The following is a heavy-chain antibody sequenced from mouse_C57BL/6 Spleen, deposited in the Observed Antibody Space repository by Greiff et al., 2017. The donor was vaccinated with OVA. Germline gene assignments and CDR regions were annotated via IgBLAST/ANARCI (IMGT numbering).Heavy chain of an antibody. CDR3: ARYYSRRGAMDY. J-gene: IGHJ4*01. CDR1: GYTFTSYW. CDR2: IDPSDSYT. D-gene: IGHD2-5*01. V-gene: IGHV1-69*01. Sequence: QVQLQQPGAELVMPGASVKLSCKASGYTFTSYWMHWVKQRPGQGLEWIGEIDPSDSYTNYNQKFKGKSTLTVDKSSSTAYMQLSSLTSEDSAVYYCARYYSRRGAMDYWGQGTSVTVSS.